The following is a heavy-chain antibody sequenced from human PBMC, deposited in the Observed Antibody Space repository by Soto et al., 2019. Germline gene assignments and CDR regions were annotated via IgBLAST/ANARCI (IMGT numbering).Heavy chain of an antibody. CDR3: ARERLRRLQNHWFDP. CDR2: INHSGST. CDR1: GGSFSGYY. Sequence: QVQLQQWGAGLLKPSETLSLTCAVYGGSFSGYYWSWIRQPPGKGLEWIGEINHSGSTNYNPSLKSRVTISVDTSKNQFSLKLSSVTAADTAVYYCARERLRRLQNHWFDPWGQGTLVTVSS. V-gene: IGHV4-34*01. J-gene: IGHJ5*02. D-gene: IGHD4-4*01.